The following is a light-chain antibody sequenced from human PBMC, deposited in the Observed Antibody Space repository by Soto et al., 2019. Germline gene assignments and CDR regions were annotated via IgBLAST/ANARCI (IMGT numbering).Light chain of an antibody. CDR3: QQYASLIT. CDR2: GAS. V-gene: IGKV3-20*01. J-gene: IGKJ5*01. Sequence: EILFTQSPGTLSLSPGERATLSCRASQSVSSRFLAWYQLKPGKAPRLLIYGASSRATGIPDRLSASESGTDFTLTIRRLEPEDFAVYYCQQYASLITFGQGTRLEIK. CDR1: QSVSSRF.